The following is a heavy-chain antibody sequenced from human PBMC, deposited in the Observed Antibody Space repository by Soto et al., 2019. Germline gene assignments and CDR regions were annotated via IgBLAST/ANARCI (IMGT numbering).Heavy chain of an antibody. D-gene: IGHD2-15*01. V-gene: IGHV4-59*01. CDR1: GDSISSYY. J-gene: IGHJ6*02. CDR3: GRDKWAAYMDV. Sequence: SETLSLTCTVSGDSISSYYWSWIRRPPGKGLEWIGYIYYSGSTNYNPSLKSRVTISVDTSKNQFSLKLSSVTAADTAVYYCGRDKWAAYMDVWGQGTTVTVSS. CDR2: IYYSGST.